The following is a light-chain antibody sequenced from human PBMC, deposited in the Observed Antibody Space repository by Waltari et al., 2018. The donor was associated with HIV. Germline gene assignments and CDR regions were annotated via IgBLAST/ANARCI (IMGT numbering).Light chain of an antibody. CDR3: QQYNNWPPFT. CDR1: QSVSSN. J-gene: IGKJ3*01. Sequence: EIVTTQSPATLSVSPGERATLSCRASQSVSSNLAWYQQKPGQAPRLLINGASTRAPGIPARFSGSGSGTEFTLTISSLQSEDFAVYYCQQYNNWPPFTFGPGTRVEIK. CDR2: GAS. V-gene: IGKV3-15*01.